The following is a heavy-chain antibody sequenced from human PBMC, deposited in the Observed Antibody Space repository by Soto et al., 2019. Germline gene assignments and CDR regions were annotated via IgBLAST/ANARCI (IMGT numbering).Heavy chain of an antibody. CDR3: AKIASSSAFDI. CDR1: GFTFSSYG. CDR2: ISYDGSNK. V-gene: IGHV3-30*18. D-gene: IGHD6-6*01. J-gene: IGHJ3*02. Sequence: QVQLVESGGGVVQPGRSLRLSCAASGFTFSSYGMHWVRQAPGKGLEWVAVISYDGSNKYYADSVKGRFTISRDNSKNPLYLQMNSLRAEDTAVYYCAKIASSSAFDIWGQGTMVTVSS.